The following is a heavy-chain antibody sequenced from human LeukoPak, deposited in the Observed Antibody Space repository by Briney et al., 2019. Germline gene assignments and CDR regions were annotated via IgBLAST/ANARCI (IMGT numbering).Heavy chain of an antibody. Sequence: SETLSLTCAVYGGSFSGYYWSWIRQPPGKGLEWIGEINHSGSTNYNPSLKSRFTISIDTSKNQFSLKVRSVTAADPAVYYCARGGAVLGIGYYYYYIDVWGKGTTVTVSS. D-gene: IGHD7-27*01. V-gene: IGHV4-34*01. J-gene: IGHJ6*03. CDR3: ARGGAVLGIGYYYYYIDV. CDR1: GGSFSGYY. CDR2: INHSGST.